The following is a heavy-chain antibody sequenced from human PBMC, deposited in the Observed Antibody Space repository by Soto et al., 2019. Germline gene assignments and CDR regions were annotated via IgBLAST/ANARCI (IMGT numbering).Heavy chain of an antibody. D-gene: IGHD4-17*01. J-gene: IGHJ4*02. CDR2: IYYSGST. V-gene: IGHV4-30-4*01. CDR3: ARVWTTVTTLGYFDY. CDR1: GGSISSGHYY. Sequence: SETLSLTCTVSGGSISSGHYYWNWIRQPPGKGLECIGYIYYSGSTYYNPSLKSRVTISVDSSKNQFSLKLSSVTAADTAVYYCARVWTTVTTLGYFDYWGQGTLVTVSS.